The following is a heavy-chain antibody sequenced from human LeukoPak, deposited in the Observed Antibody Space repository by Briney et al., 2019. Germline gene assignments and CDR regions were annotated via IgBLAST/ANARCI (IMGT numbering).Heavy chain of an antibody. CDR3: AKVPSSGWYAGY. V-gene: IGHV3-23*01. CDR2: ISGSGGST. D-gene: IGHD6-19*01. J-gene: IGHJ4*02. Sequence: GGSLRLSCAASGFTFSSYAMSWVRQAPGKGLEWVSAISGSGGSTYSADSVKGRFTISRDNSKNTLYLQMNSLRAEDTAVYYCAKVPSSGWYAGYWGQGTLVTVSS. CDR1: GFTFSSYA.